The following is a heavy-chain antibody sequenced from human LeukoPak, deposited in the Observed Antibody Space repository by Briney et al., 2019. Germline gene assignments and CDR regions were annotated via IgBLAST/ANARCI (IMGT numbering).Heavy chain of an antibody. CDR3: AGGPDADFWSGYQDY. Sequence: PGGSLRLSCAASGFTFSSYSMNWVRQAPGKGLEWVSSISSSSSYIYYADSVKGRFTISRDNAKNSLYLQMNSLRAEDTAVYYCAGGPDADFWSGYQDYWGQGTLVTVSS. J-gene: IGHJ4*02. CDR1: GFTFSSYS. V-gene: IGHV3-21*01. CDR2: ISSSSSYI. D-gene: IGHD3-3*01.